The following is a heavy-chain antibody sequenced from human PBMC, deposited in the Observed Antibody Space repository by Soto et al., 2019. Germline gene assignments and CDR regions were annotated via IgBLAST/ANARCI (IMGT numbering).Heavy chain of an antibody. CDR1: GGSISSGGYY. Sequence: PSETLSLTCIVSGGSISSGGYYWSWIRQHPGKGLEWIGYIYYSGSTYYNPSLKSRVTISVDTSKNQFSLKLSSVTAADTAVYYCASWDSSGYYLLWAFDIWGKGTMVTASS. V-gene: IGHV4-31*03. CDR2: IYYSGST. J-gene: IGHJ3*02. CDR3: ASWDSSGYYLLWAFDI. D-gene: IGHD3-22*01.